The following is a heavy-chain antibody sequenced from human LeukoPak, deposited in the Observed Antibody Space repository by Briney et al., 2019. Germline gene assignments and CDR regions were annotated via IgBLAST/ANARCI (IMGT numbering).Heavy chain of an antibody. CDR3: AKVGPSLVRGLIRGGARYYYNYMDV. D-gene: IGHD3-10*01. V-gene: IGHV3-53*01. Sequence: GGSLRLSCTVSGFTVSSNSMSWVRQAPGKGLEWVSFIYSAGSIYYSDSVKGRFTISRDTSKNTLYLQMNNLRAEDTAVYYCAKVGPSLVRGLIRGGARYYYNYMDVWGKGTTVTISS. CDR2: IYSAGSI. J-gene: IGHJ6*03. CDR1: GFTVSSNS.